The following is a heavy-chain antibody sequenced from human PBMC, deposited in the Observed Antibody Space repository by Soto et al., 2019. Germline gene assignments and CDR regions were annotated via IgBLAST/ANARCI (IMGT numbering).Heavy chain of an antibody. Sequence: EVQLVESGGGLVKPGGSLRLSCAASGFTFSSYSMNWVRQAPGKGLEWVSSISSSSSYIYYADSVKGRFTISRDNAKNSLYLQMNSLRTEDTAVYYCAREGVQHGSGPYYYYGMDVWGQGTTVTVPS. D-gene: IGHD3-10*01. V-gene: IGHV3-21*01. CDR2: ISSSSSYI. CDR1: GFTFSSYS. J-gene: IGHJ6*02. CDR3: AREGVQHGSGPYYYYGMDV.